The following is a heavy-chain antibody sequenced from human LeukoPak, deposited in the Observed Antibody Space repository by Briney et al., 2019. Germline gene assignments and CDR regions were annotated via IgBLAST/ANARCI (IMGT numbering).Heavy chain of an antibody. J-gene: IGHJ3*02. D-gene: IGHD1-26*01. Sequence: GGSLRLSCAASGFTFSDYYMSWIRQAPGKGLEWVSYISSSGSTIYYADSVKGRFTISRDNAKNSLYLQMNSLRAEDAAVYYCASMGATTSRFDMWGQGTMVTVSS. CDR2: ISSSGSTI. V-gene: IGHV3-11*04. CDR3: ASMGATTSRFDM. CDR1: GFTFSDYY.